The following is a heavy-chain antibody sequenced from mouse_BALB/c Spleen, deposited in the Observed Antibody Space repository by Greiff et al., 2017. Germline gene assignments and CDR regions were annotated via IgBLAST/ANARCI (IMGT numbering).Heavy chain of an antibody. D-gene: IGHD3-1*01. V-gene: IGHV3-2*02. CDR1: GYSITSDYA. Sequence: EVQLQQSGPGLVKPSQSLSLTCTVTGYSITSDYAWNWIRQFPGNKLEWMGYISYSGSTSYNPSLKSRISITRDTSKNQFFLQLNSVTTEDTATYYCAREIGGWYFDVWGAGTTVTVSS. CDR3: AREIGGWYFDV. J-gene: IGHJ1*01. CDR2: ISYSGST.